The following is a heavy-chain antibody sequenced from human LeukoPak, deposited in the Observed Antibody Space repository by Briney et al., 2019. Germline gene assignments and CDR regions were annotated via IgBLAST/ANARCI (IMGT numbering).Heavy chain of an antibody. Sequence: GASVKVSCKVSGYTLTELSMHWVRQAPGKGLEWMGGFDPEDGETIYAQKFQGRVTMTEDTSTDTAYMELSSLRSEDTAVYYCAAVRTLDSSGYYFFDYWGQGTLVTVSS. D-gene: IGHD3-22*01. CDR3: AAVRTLDSSGYYFFDY. CDR1: GYTLTELS. CDR2: FDPEDGET. J-gene: IGHJ4*02. V-gene: IGHV1-24*01.